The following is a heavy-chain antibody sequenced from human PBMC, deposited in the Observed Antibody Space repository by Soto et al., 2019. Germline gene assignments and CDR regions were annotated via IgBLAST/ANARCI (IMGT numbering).Heavy chain of an antibody. D-gene: IGHD6-13*01. CDR1: GFTFRSFT. Sequence: LRLSCAASGFTFRSFTMNWVRQAPGKGLEWASTISSNSAYIYYTDALRGRFTISRDNAKNSLHLQMNSLRAEDTAVYYCTRDASRDSSARGWFDPWGPGTLVTVSS. V-gene: IGHV3-21*01. J-gene: IGHJ5*02. CDR2: ISSNSAYI. CDR3: TRDASRDSSARGWFDP.